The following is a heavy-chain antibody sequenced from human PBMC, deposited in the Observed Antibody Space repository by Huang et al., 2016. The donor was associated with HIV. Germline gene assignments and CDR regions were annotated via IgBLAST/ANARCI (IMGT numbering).Heavy chain of an antibody. D-gene: IGHD5-12*01. J-gene: IGHJ5*02. CDR2: TRGSGTNT. Sequence: EMQLLESGGGLVQPGGSLRLSCAASAFRFGSYAMGWVGGAAIGWGRQAPGKGLGCVSATRGSGTNTYYADSVKGRVTISRDNSKNTLYLQMNSLRAEDTAVYYCAKVASGYDFSARGSDWFDPWGLGTLVSVSS. CDR1: AFRFGSYA. V-gene: IGHV3-23*01. CDR3: AKVASGYDFSARGSDWFDP.